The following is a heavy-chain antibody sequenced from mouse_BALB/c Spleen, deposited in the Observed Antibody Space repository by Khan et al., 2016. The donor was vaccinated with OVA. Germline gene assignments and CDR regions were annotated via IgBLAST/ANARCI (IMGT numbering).Heavy chain of an antibody. CDR1: GYTFTTYW. CDR3: ARDRIDY. CDR2: INPTSDYT. Sequence: QVQLKQSGAELAKPGASVKMSCKASGYTFTTYWMHWVKQRPGQGLEWIGYINPTSDYTDYNEKFEDKATLSADKSSSTAYMQLSSLTSEDSAVYYCARDRIDYWGQGTTLTVSS. V-gene: IGHV1-7*01. J-gene: IGHJ2*01.